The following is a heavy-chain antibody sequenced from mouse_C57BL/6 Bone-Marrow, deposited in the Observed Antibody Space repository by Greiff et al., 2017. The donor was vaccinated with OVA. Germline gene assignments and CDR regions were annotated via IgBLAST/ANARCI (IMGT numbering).Heavy chain of an antibody. V-gene: IGHV1-55*01. CDR3: ASSYYSNGGFAY. Sequence: QVQLQQPGAELVKPGASVKMSCKASGYTFTSYWITWVKQRPGQGLEWIGDIYPGSGSTNYNEKFKSKATLTVDTSSSTAYMQLSSLTSEDSAVYYCASSYYSNGGFAYWGQGTLVTVSA. D-gene: IGHD2-5*01. J-gene: IGHJ3*01. CDR2: IYPGSGST. CDR1: GYTFTSYW.